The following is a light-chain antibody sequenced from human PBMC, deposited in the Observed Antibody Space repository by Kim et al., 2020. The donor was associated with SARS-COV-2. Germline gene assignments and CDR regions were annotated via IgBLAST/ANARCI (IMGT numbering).Light chain of an antibody. CDR3: SSYTSSKTWV. CDR2: DVT. Sequence: QSALTQPASVSGSPGQSITISCTGTNSDIGGYNYVSWYQQRPGKAPKLMIYDVTKRPSGVSNRFSGSKSGNTASLTISGLQADDEADYYCSSYTSSKTWVFGGGTQLTVL. J-gene: IGLJ3*02. CDR1: NSDIGGYNY. V-gene: IGLV2-14*03.